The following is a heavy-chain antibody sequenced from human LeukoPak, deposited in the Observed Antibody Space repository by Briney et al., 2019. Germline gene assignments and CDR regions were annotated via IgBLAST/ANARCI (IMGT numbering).Heavy chain of an antibody. CDR1: GYAFTGYY. V-gene: IGHV1-2*04. D-gene: IGHD5-24*01. J-gene: IGHJ6*02. CDR2: INPNSGGT. CDR3: ATSITPLYYYYYGMDV. Sequence: VASVKVSCKASGYAFTGYYIHWVRQAPGQGLEWMGWINPNSGGTNYAQKFQGWVTMTRDTSISTAYMELSRLRSDDTAVYYCATSITPLYYYYYGMDVWGQGTTVTVSS.